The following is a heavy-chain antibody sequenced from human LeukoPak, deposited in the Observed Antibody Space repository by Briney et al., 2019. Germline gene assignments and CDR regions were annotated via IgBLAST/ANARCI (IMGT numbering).Heavy chain of an antibody. D-gene: IGHD3-3*01. V-gene: IGHV1-3*01. Sequence: EASVKVSCTASGYTFTSYAMHWVRQAPGQRLEWMGWINAGNGNTKYSQKFQGRVTITRDTSASTAYMELSSLRSEDTAVYYCARTIFGVNWFDPWGQGTLVTVSS. CDR2: INAGNGNT. CDR3: ARTIFGVNWFDP. CDR1: GYTFTSYA. J-gene: IGHJ5*02.